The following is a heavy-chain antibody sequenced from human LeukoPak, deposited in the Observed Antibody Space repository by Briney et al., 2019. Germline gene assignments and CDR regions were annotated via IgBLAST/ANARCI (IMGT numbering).Heavy chain of an antibody. J-gene: IGHJ4*02. CDR3: ARRRGVIVVVGPFDL. D-gene: IGHD3-22*01. CDR1: GFTFEDYG. CDR2: INWNGGGT. Sequence: PGGSLRLSCAASGFTFEDYGMNWVRQAPGKGLEWVSGINWNGGGTGYADSVKGRFTISRDNAKNSLYLQMNSLRAEDTALYYCARRRGVIVVVGPFDLWGQGTLVGVSS. V-gene: IGHV3-20*04.